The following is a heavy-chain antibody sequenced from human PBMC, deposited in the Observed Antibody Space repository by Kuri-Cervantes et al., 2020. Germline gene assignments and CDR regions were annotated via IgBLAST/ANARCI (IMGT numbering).Heavy chain of an antibody. D-gene: IGHD3-3*01. J-gene: IGHJ6*04. Sequence: GESLKIPCAASGFTFSSYWMSWVRQAPGKGLEWVANIKQDGSEKYYVDSVKGRFTISRENAKNSFYLQMNSLRAEDTAVYYCARDYYDFWSGYHYYYYGMDVWGKGATVTVSS. V-gene: IGHV3-7*01. CDR3: ARDYYDFWSGYHYYYYGMDV. CDR1: GFTFSSYW. CDR2: IKQDGSEK.